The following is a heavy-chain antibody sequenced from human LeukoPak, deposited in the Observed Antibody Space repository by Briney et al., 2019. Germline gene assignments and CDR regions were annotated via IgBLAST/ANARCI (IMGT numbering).Heavy chain of an antibody. D-gene: IGHD3-10*01. CDR3: ARHLIGELYYFDY. V-gene: IGHV4-39*01. CDR2: IYYSGIT. Sequence: PSETLSLTCTVSGASISGSSHYFWGWIRQTPGKGLEWIGSIYYSGITYYTPSLKSRLTISVDTSRNQFSLKLSSVSAADTAVYYCARHLIGELYYFDYWGQGTLVTVSS. CDR1: GASISGSSHYF. J-gene: IGHJ4*02.